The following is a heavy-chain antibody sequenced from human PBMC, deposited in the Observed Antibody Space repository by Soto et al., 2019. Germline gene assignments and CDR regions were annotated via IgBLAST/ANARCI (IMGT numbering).Heavy chain of an antibody. D-gene: IGHD2-15*01. CDR3: ASVVVVAATMLFDY. CDR1: GGSISSSNW. V-gene: IGHV4-4*02. CDR2: IYHSGST. Sequence: QVQLQESGPGLVKPSGTLSLTCAVSGGSISSSNWWSWVRQPPGKGLEWIGEIYHSGSTNYNPSPTRRVTISVDKSTNQFSLKLSSVTAADTAVYYCASVVVVAATMLFDYWGQGTLVTVSS. J-gene: IGHJ4*02.